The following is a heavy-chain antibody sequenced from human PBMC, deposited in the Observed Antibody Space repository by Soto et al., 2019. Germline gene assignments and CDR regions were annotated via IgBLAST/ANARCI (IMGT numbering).Heavy chain of an antibody. V-gene: IGHV3-23*01. CDR1: GVTFSSYA. Sequence: PGGSLRLSCAASGVTFSSYAMSWVRRAPGKALEWLSAISGSGGSTYYADSVKGRFTISRDNSKNTLYLQMNSLRAEDTAVYYCAKPGWLQREYYFAYWGQGTLVTVSS. J-gene: IGHJ4*02. CDR3: AKPGWLQREYYFAY. D-gene: IGHD5-12*01. CDR2: ISGSGGST.